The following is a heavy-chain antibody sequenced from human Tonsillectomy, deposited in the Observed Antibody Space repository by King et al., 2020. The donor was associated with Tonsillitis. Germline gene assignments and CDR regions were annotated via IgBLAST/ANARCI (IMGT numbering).Heavy chain of an antibody. Sequence: VQLVESGGGVVQPGRSLRLSCAASGFTFSSNTMHWGRQAPGKGLEWVAVISYDGSNKYYADSVKGRFTISRDNSKNTLYLQMNSLRAEDTAVYYCARETYYYDSSGYWGIDYWGQGTLVTVSS. CDR3: ARETYYYDSSGYWGIDY. J-gene: IGHJ4*02. CDR1: GFTFSSNT. CDR2: ISYDGSNK. V-gene: IGHV3-30-3*01. D-gene: IGHD3-22*01.